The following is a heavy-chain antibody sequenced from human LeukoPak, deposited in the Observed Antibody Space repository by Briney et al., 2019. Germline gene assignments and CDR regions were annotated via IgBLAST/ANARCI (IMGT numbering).Heavy chain of an antibody. D-gene: IGHD3-9*01. CDR3: ARAHILTGYYKIRYFDY. CDR2: MNPNSGNT. Sequence: ASVKVSCKASGYTFTSYDINWVRQATGQGLEWMGWMNPNSGNTGYAQKFQGRVTMTRDTSISTAYMEQSRLRSDDTAVYYCARAHILTGYYKIRYFDYWGQGTLVTVSS. J-gene: IGHJ4*02. CDR1: GYTFTSYD. V-gene: IGHV1-8*01.